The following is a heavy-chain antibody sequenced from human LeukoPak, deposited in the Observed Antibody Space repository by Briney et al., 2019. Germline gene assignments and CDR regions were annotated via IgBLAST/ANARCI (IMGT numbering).Heavy chain of an antibody. J-gene: IGHJ4*02. CDR2: IHYSGST. D-gene: IGHD3-22*01. V-gene: IGHV4-59*08. Sequence: SETLFLTCSVSGVSISSHYWSWIRQPPGKGLEWIGYIHYSGSTDYNPSLKSRVTISVDTSRKQFSLNLNSVTAADTAVYFCARHYYDSSGYPNYFHYWGQGTLVSVSS. CDR3: ARHYYDSSGYPNYFHY. CDR1: GVSISSHY.